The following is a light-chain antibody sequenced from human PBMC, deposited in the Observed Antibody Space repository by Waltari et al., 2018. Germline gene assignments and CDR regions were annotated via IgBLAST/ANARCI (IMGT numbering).Light chain of an antibody. CDR1: QIISTW. CDR2: KAS. J-gene: IGKJ4*01. CDR3: QQYNDFSSLT. Sequence: DTQLTQSPSTLSASVGDRVTITCRASQIISTWLAWYQQKPGKAPKLIIYKASSLESGVPSRFSGSGSGTEFTLTISSLQPDDFATYYCQQYNDFSSLTFGGGTKVEIE. V-gene: IGKV1-5*03.